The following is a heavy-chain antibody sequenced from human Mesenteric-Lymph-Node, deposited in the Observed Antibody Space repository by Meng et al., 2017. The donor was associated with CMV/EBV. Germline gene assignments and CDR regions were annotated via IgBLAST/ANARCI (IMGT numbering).Heavy chain of an antibody. Sequence: ESLKISCAASGFTFTDYYMSWIRQAPGKGLEWIGEINHSGSTNYNPSLKSRVTISVDTSKNQFSLKLSSVTAADTAVYYCASRGSYWRLWGQGTLVTVSS. CDR1: GFTFTDYY. V-gene: IGHV4-34*01. CDR3: ASRGSYWRL. D-gene: IGHD1-26*01. J-gene: IGHJ4*02. CDR2: INHSGST.